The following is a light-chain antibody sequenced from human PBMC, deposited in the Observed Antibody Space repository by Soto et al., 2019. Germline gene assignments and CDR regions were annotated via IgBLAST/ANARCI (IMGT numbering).Light chain of an antibody. CDR3: QQSYSTPRT. CDR2: AAS. Sequence: DIQMTQSPSPLSASVGDRVTITCRASQSISNYLNWYQQKPGKAPKLLIYAASSLQSGVPSRFSGSGSGTDFTLTISSLQPEDCATYYCQQSYSTPRTFGQGTKVEIK. J-gene: IGKJ1*01. V-gene: IGKV1-39*01. CDR1: QSISNY.